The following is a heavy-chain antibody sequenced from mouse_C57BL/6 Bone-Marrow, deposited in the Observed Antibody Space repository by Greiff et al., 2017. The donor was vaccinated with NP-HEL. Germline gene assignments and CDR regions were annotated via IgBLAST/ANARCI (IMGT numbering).Heavy chain of an antibody. J-gene: IGHJ3*01. Sequence: DVQLQESGPGLVKPSQSLSLTCSVTGYSITSGYYWNWIRQFPGNKLEWMGYISYDGSNNYNPSLKNRISITRDTSKNQFFLKLNSVTTEDTATYYCAIYYGSSIAYWGQGTLVTVSA. V-gene: IGHV3-6*01. D-gene: IGHD1-1*01. CDR2: ISYDGSN. CDR3: AIYYGSSIAY. CDR1: GYSITSGYY.